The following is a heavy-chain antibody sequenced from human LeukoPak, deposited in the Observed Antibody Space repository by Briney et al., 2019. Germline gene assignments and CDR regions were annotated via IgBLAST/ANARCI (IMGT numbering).Heavy chain of an antibody. CDR1: GGSFSGYY. Sequence: SETLSLTCAVYGGSFSGYYWSWIRQPPGKGLEWIGEINHSGSTNYNPSLKSRVTISVDTSKNQFSLKLSSVTAADTAVYYCARRRSGSGSYYGYWGQGTLVTVSS. V-gene: IGHV4-34*01. CDR3: ARRRSGSGSYYGY. D-gene: IGHD1-26*01. J-gene: IGHJ4*02. CDR2: INHSGST.